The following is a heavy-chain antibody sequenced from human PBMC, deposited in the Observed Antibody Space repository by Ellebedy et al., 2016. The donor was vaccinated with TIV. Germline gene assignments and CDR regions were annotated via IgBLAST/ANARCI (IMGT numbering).Heavy chain of an antibody. Sequence: PGGSLRLSCAASGFTFRSFAMHWVRQAPGKGLESLAVISDDGSNTYYIDSIKGRLTVSRDNSKSTLYLQMNSLRAEDTAVYYCAKEGSLRFYGMDVWGQGTTVTVSS. V-gene: IGHV3-30*18. D-gene: IGHD4-17*01. J-gene: IGHJ6*02. CDR1: GFTFRSFA. CDR3: AKEGSLRFYGMDV. CDR2: ISDDGSNT.